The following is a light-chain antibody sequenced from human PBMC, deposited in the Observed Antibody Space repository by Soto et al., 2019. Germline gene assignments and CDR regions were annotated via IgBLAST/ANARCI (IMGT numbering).Light chain of an antibody. CDR3: CSFAGSNNFV. CDR2: EVT. CDR1: SSDVGNYEL. Sequence: QSALTQPASVSGSPGQSITISCIGTSSDVGNYELVSWYQQLPGKAPKLIIYEVTKRPSGVPNRFSGSKSGNTASLTISGLLAEDEADYHCCSFAGSNNFVFGTGTKVTVL. V-gene: IGLV2-23*02. J-gene: IGLJ1*01.